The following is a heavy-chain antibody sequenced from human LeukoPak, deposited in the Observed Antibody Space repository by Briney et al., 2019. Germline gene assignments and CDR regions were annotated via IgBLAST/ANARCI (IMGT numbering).Heavy chain of an antibody. CDR3: ARDKGSSWYHYYYYMDV. CDR1: GGSISSSSYY. Sequence: SETLSLTCTVSGGSISSSSYYWGWLRQPPGKGLEWVGNIYYSGSTYYNPSLKSRVTISVDTSKNQLSLKLSSVTAADTAVYYCARDKGSSWYHYYYYMDVWGKGTTVTISS. V-gene: IGHV4-39*07. CDR2: IYYSGST. D-gene: IGHD6-13*01. J-gene: IGHJ6*03.